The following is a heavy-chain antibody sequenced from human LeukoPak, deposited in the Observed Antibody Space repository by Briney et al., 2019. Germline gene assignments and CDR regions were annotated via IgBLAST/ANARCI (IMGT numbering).Heavy chain of an antibody. Sequence: GGSLRLSCAASGFTFDEYGMSWVCQAPGKGLEWVSGINWNGGSTGYADSVKGRFTISIDNAKNSLYLQMNSLRAEDTALYYCAKSWGQHYYYYMDVWGKGTTGTVSS. CDR2: INWNGGST. V-gene: IGHV3-20*04. J-gene: IGHJ6*03. D-gene: IGHD7-27*01. CDR1: GFTFDEYG. CDR3: AKSWGQHYYYYMDV.